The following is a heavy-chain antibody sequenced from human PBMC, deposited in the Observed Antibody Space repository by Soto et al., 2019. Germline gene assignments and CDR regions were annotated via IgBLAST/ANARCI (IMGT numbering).Heavy chain of an antibody. CDR2: IKQDGSEK. V-gene: IGHV3-7*03. Sequence: GGSLRLSCAASGFNFGSHWMSWVRQAPGKGLEWVANIKQDGSEKYYVDSVKGRFTISRDNVRNSLFLQMNSLRAEDTAIYYCTSLSSTWPRDYWGQGTLVTVS. D-gene: IGHD6-13*01. CDR3: TSLSSTWPRDY. J-gene: IGHJ4*02. CDR1: GFNFGSHW.